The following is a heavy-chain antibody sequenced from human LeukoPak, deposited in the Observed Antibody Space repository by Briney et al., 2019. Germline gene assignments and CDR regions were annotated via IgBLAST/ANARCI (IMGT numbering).Heavy chain of an antibody. CDR2: INPNSGGT. D-gene: IGHD3-16*01. CDR3: ARDGGFDY. J-gene: IGHJ4*02. CDR1: GYTFTDYY. V-gene: IGHV1-2*02. Sequence: SVKVSCKASGYTFTDYYMHWVRQAPGQGLEWMGWINPNSGGTNYAQKFQGRVTMTRDTSINTAYMELSSLRSDDTAVYYCARDGGFDYWGQGTLVTVSS.